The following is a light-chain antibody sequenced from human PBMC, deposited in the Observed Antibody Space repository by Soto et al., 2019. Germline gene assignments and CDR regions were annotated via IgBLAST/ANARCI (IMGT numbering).Light chain of an antibody. CDR1: QGISSY. J-gene: IGKJ3*01. CDR3: LQKYFYPFT. Sequence: DIQVTQSPSFLSASVGDRVTITCRASQGISSYLGWYQQKPGKAPKLLIYAASTLQSGVPARFSGSGSGTDFTLTISSLQPEDFATYYCLQKYFYPFTFGPGTKVDI. CDR2: AAS. V-gene: IGKV1-9*01.